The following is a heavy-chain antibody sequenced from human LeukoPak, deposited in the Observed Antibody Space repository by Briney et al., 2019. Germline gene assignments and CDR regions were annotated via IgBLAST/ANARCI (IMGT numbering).Heavy chain of an antibody. CDR2: IKQDGSEK. Sequence: QPGGSLRLSCAAYGFTFSSYAMSWVRQAPGKGLEWVANIKQDGSEKYYVDSVKGRFTISRDNAKNSLYLQMNSLRAEDTAVYYCARDIGSGSYRVTLCYFDYWGQGTLVTVSS. J-gene: IGHJ4*02. D-gene: IGHD3-10*01. V-gene: IGHV3-7*04. CDR3: ARDIGSGSYRVTLCYFDY. CDR1: GFTFSSYA.